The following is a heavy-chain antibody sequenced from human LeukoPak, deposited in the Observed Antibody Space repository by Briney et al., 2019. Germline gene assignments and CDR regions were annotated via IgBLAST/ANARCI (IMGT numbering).Heavy chain of an antibody. CDR1: GYTFTSYA. CDR3: ARFRCSNTSCHLDDSFDI. J-gene: IGHJ3*02. CDR2: INTNTGNP. V-gene: IGHV7-4-1*02. D-gene: IGHD2-2*01. Sequence: ASVKVSCKASGYTFTSYAMNWVRQAPGQGLEWMGWINTNTGNPTYAQGFTGRFVFSLDTSVSTAYLQISSLKAEDTAVYYCARFRCSNTSCHLDDSFDIWGQGTMVTVSS.